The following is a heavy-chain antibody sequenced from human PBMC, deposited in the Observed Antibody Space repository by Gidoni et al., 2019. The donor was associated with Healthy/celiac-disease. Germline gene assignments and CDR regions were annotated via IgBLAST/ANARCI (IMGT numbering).Heavy chain of an antibody. CDR2: ISYDGSNK. CDR3: AKDTYGDYSFDY. CDR1: GLTFSSYG. J-gene: IGHJ4*02. V-gene: IGHV3-30*18. Sequence: QVQLVESGGGVVKPGRSLRLSCAASGLTFSSYGMHWVRQAPGKGLEWVAVISYDGSNKYYADSVKGRFTISRDNSKNTLYLQMNSLRAEDTAVYYCAKDTYGDYSFDYWGQGTLVTVSS. D-gene: IGHD4-17*01.